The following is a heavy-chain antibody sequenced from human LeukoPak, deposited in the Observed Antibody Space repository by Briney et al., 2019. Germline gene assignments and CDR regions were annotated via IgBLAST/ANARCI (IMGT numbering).Heavy chain of an antibody. D-gene: IGHD7-27*01. CDR1: GFTFSDYY. CDR2: IRGSGSGMGSGN. CDR3: ARDDNWGFDY. J-gene: IGHJ4*02. Sequence: GGSLRLSCAASGFTFSDYYMSWIRQAPGKGLEWVANIRGSGSGMGSGNYYAGSVKGRFTIPRDNAKNSLYLQMNSLRAEDTAFYYCARDDNWGFDYWGQGALVTVSS. V-gene: IGHV3-11*04.